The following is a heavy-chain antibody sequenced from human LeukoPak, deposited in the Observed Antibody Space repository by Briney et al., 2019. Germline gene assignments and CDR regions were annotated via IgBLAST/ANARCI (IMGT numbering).Heavy chain of an antibody. Sequence: PSETLSLTCTVSGGSISGYYWTWIRQPPGKGLEWIGYIYYSGNTNYNPSLKSRVTISVDTSKNQFSLKLSSVTAADTAVYYCARWPFRAAAGIDWGQGTLVTVSS. CDR1: GGSISGYY. D-gene: IGHD6-13*01. V-gene: IGHV4-59*08. CDR2: IYYSGNT. CDR3: ARWPFRAAAGID. J-gene: IGHJ4*02.